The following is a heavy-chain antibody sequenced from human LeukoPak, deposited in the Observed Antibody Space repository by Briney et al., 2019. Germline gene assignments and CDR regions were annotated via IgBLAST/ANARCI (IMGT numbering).Heavy chain of an antibody. Sequence: SETLSLTCTVSGGSISSYYWSWIRQPPGKGLEWIGYIYYSGSTNYNPSLKSRVTISVDTSKNQFSLKLSSVTAADTAVYYCAGDRPGTSCHQDWGQGTLVTVSS. D-gene: IGHD2-2*01. CDR3: AGDRPGTSCHQD. CDR1: GGSISSYY. J-gene: IGHJ4*02. CDR2: IYYSGST. V-gene: IGHV4-59*01.